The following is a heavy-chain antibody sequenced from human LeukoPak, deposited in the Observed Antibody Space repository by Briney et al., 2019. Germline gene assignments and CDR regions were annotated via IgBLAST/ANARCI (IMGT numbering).Heavy chain of an antibody. D-gene: IGHD3-16*02. CDR2: INPNSGGT. J-gene: IGHJ4*02. CDR3: ARALPHMITFGGVIVMGEVDY. V-gene: IGHV1-2*02. CDR1: GYTFTGYY. Sequence: GVSVKVSCKASGYTFTGYYMHWVRQAPGQGLEWMGWINPNSGGTNYAQKFQGRVTMTRDTSISTAYMKLSRLRSDDTAVYYCARALPHMITFGGVIVMGEVDYWGQGTLATVSS.